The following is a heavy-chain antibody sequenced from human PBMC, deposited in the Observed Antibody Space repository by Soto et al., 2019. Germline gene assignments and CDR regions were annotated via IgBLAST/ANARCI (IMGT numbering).Heavy chain of an antibody. CDR2: INPDSGAT. D-gene: IGHD3-9*01. CDR3: ARGVYGTGCYPLPYFDY. V-gene: IGHV1-2*02. Sequence: HEHLVQSGAEVKRPGASLKVSCKASGYSFTGYYIHWVRQAPGQGLEWMGWINPDSGATNYAQNFQGRVTLTSDTSISTAARDLTSLTSDDTAVYYGARGVYGTGCYPLPYFDYWGQGTRVIVSS. CDR1: GYSFTGYY. J-gene: IGHJ4*02.